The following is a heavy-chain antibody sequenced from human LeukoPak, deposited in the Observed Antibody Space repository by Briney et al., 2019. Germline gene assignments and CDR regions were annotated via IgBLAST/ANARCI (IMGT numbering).Heavy chain of an antibody. CDR3: ATPRFSGRTSAFDY. CDR2: ISYDGSNK. J-gene: IGHJ4*02. CDR1: GFTFSSYG. Sequence: GGSLRLSCAASGFTFSSYGMHWVRQAPGKGLEWVAIISYDGSNKYYADSVKGRFTISRDNSKNTVYLQMNSLRAEDTAVYYCATPRFSGRTSAFDYWGQGTLVTVSS. D-gene: IGHD5-12*01. V-gene: IGHV3-30*03.